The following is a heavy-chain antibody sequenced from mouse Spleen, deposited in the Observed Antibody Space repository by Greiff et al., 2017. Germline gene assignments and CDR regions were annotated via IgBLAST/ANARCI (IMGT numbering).Heavy chain of an antibody. J-gene: IGHJ4*01. CDR2: ISNLAYSI. CDR1: GFTFSDYG. V-gene: IGHV5-15*02. CDR3: ARLYDYYAMDY. Sequence: EVMLVESGGGLVKPGGSLKLSCAASGFTFSDYGMAWVRQAPGKGPEWVAFISNLAYSIYYADTVTGRFTISRENAKNTLYLEMSSLRSEDTAMYYCARLYDYYAMDYWGQGTSVTVSS. D-gene: IGHD2-3*01.